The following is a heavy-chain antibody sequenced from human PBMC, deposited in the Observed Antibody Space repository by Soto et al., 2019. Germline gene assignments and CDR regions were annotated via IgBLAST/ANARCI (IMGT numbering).Heavy chain of an antibody. CDR2: IYHRGRT. Sequence: QVQLQESGPGLVKPSGTLSLTCAVSGGSISTNNWWSWVRQPPGKGLEWIGEIYHRGRTNYSPSPKMRVTIAVDKSKSQFSRRLSSVTAADTAVYYCVGRDDYDSSGSVLDIWGQGTMVTVSS. V-gene: IGHV4-4*02. CDR3: VGRDDYDSSGSVLDI. D-gene: IGHD3-22*01. CDR1: GGSISTNNW. J-gene: IGHJ3*02.